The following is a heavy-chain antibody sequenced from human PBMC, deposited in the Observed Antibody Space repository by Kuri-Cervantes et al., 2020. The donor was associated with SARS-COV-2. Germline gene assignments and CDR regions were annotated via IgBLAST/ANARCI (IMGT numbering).Heavy chain of an antibody. CDR1: GFTFSSYA. CDR2: IYSGGST. J-gene: IGHJ3*02. D-gene: IGHD2-15*01. V-gene: IGHV3-23*03. Sequence: LSLTCAASGFTFSSYAMSWVRQAPGKGLEWVSVIYSGGSTYYADSVKGRFTISRDNSKNTLYLQMNSLRAEDTAVYYCAKGKRIGYCSGGSCYLGAFDIWGQGTMVTVSS. CDR3: AKGKRIGYCSGGSCYLGAFDI.